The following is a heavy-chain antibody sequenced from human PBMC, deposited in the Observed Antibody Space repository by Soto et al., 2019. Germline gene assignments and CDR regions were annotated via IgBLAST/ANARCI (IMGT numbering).Heavy chain of an antibody. CDR1: GDSISSGDHY. V-gene: IGHV4-31*11. CDR3: ARLYSYGYYSLGY. J-gene: IGHJ4*02. D-gene: IGHD5-18*01. Sequence: PSETLSLTCAVSGDSISSGDHYCSWIRQHPGKGLEWIGYIYYSGSLHYNPSLKRRVSISVDTSKNQFSLKLNSVTAADTAVYYCARLYSYGYYSLGYWAQGTLVPVSS. CDR2: IYYSGSL.